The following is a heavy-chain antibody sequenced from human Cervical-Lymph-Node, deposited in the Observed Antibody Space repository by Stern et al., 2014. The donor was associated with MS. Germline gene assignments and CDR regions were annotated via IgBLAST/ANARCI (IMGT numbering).Heavy chain of an antibody. CDR1: GDSISNDNW. CDR3: ARDQGFQLMNS. CDR2: VYHAGSA. D-gene: IGHD2-2*01. V-gene: IGHV4-4*02. J-gene: IGHJ4*02. Sequence: QLQLQESGPGLVRPSGTLSLTCAVSGDSISNDNWWSWVRQPPGKGLESIGEVYHAGSANYDPSLKSRVTISVDKSKNQFSLRLTSMTAADTAVYYCARDQGFQLMNSWGQGTLVIVSS.